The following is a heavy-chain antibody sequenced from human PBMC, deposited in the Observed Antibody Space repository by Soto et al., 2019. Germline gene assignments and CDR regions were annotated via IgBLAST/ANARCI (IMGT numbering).Heavy chain of an antibody. V-gene: IGHV3-9*01. CDR3: AKDVANGSGFEGAFDI. Sequence: EVQLVELGGGLVQPGRSLRLSCAVSGFNFEDYAMHWVRQTPGKGLEWVSGIGWTSGIIGYADSVRGRFPISRDNPKDSLYLQMDSVRVEDTAVYYCAKDVANGSGFEGAFDIWGQGTMVVVSS. J-gene: IGHJ3*02. D-gene: IGHD5-12*01. CDR2: IGWTSGII. CDR1: GFNFEDYA.